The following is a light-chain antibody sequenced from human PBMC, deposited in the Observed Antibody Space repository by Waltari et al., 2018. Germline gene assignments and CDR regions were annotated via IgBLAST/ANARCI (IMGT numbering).Light chain of an antibody. CDR3: SSRDSSGHHVV. J-gene: IGLJ2*01. CDR2: GKE. Sequence: SSELTQDPTVSVALGLTVKITCPGDSLRKSYPIWYQQKPGQAPVVVIDGKENRPSRIPDRFSGSSSGNTASLTITGAQAGDEADYYCSSRDSSGHHVVFGGGTRLTVL. CDR1: SLRKSY. V-gene: IGLV3-19*01.